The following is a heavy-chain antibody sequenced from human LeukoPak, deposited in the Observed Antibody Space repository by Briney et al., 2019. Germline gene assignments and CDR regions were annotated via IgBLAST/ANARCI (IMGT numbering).Heavy chain of an antibody. D-gene: IGHD5-24*01. Sequence: GGSLRLSCAASGFTFSGSAMHWVRQASGKGLEWVGRIRSKANSYATAYAASVKGRFTISRDDSKNTAYLQMNSLKTEDTAVYYCTRLVENDGYPQGGFDYWGQGTLVTVSS. CDR2: IRSKANSYAT. CDR1: GFTFSGSA. J-gene: IGHJ4*02. CDR3: TRLVENDGYPQGGFDY. V-gene: IGHV3-73*01.